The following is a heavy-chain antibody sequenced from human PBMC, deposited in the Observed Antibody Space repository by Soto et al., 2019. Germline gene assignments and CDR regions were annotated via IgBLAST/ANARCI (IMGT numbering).Heavy chain of an antibody. J-gene: IGHJ6*02. D-gene: IGHD2-2*02. CDR3: AREYTAWPLAYGLDV. CDR1: GFTFSTYS. Sequence: CLRLSCVGSGFTFSTYSINWVRQAPGKGLEWVSSISSRSDIYYADSVKGRFTISRDNAKNSVSLQMNSLRAEDTAVYYCAREYTAWPLAYGLDVWGQGTTVTVSS. V-gene: IGHV3-21*01. CDR2: ISSRSDI.